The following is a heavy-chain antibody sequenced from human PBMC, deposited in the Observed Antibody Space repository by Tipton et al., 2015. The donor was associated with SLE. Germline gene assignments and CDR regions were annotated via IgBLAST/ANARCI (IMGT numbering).Heavy chain of an antibody. CDR2: MSYSGRT. Sequence: TLSLTCIVSSDSVSSGDYFWGWIRQPPGKGLEWIASMSYSGRTYYNPSLKSRVTISVDSSKNHFSLNLSSATAADTAVYFCARHDDTGKHVTAFDVWGQGTMVTVSS. V-gene: IGHV4-39*01. D-gene: IGHD1-1*01. CDR3: ARHDDTGKHVTAFDV. CDR1: SDSVSSGDYF. J-gene: IGHJ3*01.